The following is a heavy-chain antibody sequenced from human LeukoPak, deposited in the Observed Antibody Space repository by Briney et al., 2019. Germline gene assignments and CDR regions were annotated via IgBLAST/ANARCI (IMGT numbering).Heavy chain of an antibody. CDR3: AKDHDSSGWDY. D-gene: IGHD3-22*01. Sequence: PGGSLRLSCAASGFTFSSYGMHWVRQAPGKGLEWVAVISYDGSNKYYADSVKGRFTISRDNSKNTLYLQMNSLRAEDTAVYYCAKDHDSSGWDYWGQGTLVTVSS. V-gene: IGHV3-30*18. CDR2: ISYDGSNK. J-gene: IGHJ4*02. CDR1: GFTFSSYG.